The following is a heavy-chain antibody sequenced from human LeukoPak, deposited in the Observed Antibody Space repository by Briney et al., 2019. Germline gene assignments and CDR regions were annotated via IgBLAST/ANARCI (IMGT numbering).Heavy chain of an antibody. D-gene: IGHD3-10*01. Sequence: PSETLSLTPTLSGGPIRNDYCGSGRQPPRKGLERLGYIYYTGSTKDNRSLRSRVTISVDTSKNQFALKLMSVTAADTAVYYCARHAPYYYGGSVYRFDAFDIWGQGAMVTVSS. V-gene: IGHV4-59*01. J-gene: IGHJ3*02. CDR3: ARHAPYYYGGSVYRFDAFDI. CDR1: GGPIRNDY. CDR2: IYYTGST.